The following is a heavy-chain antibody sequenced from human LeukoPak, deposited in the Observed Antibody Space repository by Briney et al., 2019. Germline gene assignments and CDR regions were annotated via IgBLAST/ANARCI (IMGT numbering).Heavy chain of an antibody. D-gene: IGHD3-22*01. V-gene: IGHV3-66*02. Sequence: GGSLRLSCAASGFTVSSNYMSWVRQAPGKGLEWVSIIYSGGNTYYADSVKGRFTISRDNSKNTLYFQMNSLRVEDTAVYYCARELFSSGNRYSAFDIWGQGTMVTVSS. J-gene: IGHJ3*02. CDR3: ARELFSSGNRYSAFDI. CDR1: GFTVSSNY. CDR2: IYSGGNT.